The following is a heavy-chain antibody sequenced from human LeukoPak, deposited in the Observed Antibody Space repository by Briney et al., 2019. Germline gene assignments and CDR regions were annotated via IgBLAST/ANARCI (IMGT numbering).Heavy chain of an antibody. CDR3: AKAPIRMGRRNIPANDAFDI. CDR1: GLTFSSYA. Sequence: GGSLRLSCAASGLTFSSYAMSWVRQAPGKGLEWVSSISGSGSNTYYADSVKGRFTISRDNSKNTLYLQMNSLRAEDTAVYYCAKAPIRMGRRNIPANDAFDIWGQGTMVTVSS. D-gene: IGHD3-10*01. V-gene: IGHV3-23*01. J-gene: IGHJ3*02. CDR2: ISGSGSNT.